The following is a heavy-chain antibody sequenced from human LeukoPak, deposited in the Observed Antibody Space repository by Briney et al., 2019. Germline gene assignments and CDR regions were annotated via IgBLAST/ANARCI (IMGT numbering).Heavy chain of an antibody. D-gene: IGHD3-9*01. J-gene: IGHJ6*04. CDR3: ARESYDILTGYSDYYGIDV. CDR1: GYTFTTYA. V-gene: IGHV1-3*01. CDR2: INGGNGNT. Sequence: GASVKVSCKASGYTFTTYAMHWVRQAPGQRLEWMGWINGGNGNTKYSQKFQGRVTITRETSASTAYTELRSLRSEDTAVYYCARESYDILTGYSDYYGIDVWGKGTTVTVSS.